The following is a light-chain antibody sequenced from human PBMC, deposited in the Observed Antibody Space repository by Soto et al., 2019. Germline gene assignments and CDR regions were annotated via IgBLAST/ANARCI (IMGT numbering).Light chain of an antibody. V-gene: IGKV3-20*01. Sequence: EIVLTQFPGTLSLSPGERATLSCRASQSVSSSYLAWYQQKPGQGPRLLIYGASSRATGIPDRFSGSGSGTDFTLTISRLEPEDFAVYYCQQYGTSPRTWTFGQGTKVEIK. J-gene: IGKJ1*01. CDR2: GAS. CDR3: QQYGTSPRTWT. CDR1: QSVSSSY.